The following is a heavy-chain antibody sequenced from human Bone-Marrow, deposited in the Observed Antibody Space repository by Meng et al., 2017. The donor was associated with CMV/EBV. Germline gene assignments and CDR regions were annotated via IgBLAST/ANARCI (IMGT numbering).Heavy chain of an antibody. CDR3: ARDPEDDQLLTFDY. Sequence: GESLKIACAASGFTFSSYAMHWVRQAPGKGLEWVAVISYDGSNKYYADSVKGRFTISRDNAKNSLYLQMNSLRAEDTAVYYCARDPEDDQLLTFDYWGQGTLVTVSS. CDR1: GFTFSSYA. D-gene: IGHD2-2*01. J-gene: IGHJ4*02. CDR2: ISYDGSNK. V-gene: IGHV3-30-3*01.